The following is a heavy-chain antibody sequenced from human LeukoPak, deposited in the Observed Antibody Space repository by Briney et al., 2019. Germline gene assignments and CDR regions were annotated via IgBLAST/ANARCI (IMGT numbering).Heavy chain of an antibody. V-gene: IGHV3-30*18. Sequence: GGSLRLSCAASGFTFSSYGMHWVRQAPGKGLEWVAVISYDGSNKYYADSVKGRFTISRDNSKNTLYLQMNSLRAEDTAVYYCAKEGSIFGVVIRPYYFGYWGQGTLVTVSS. D-gene: IGHD3-3*01. CDR3: AKEGSIFGVVIRPYYFGY. J-gene: IGHJ4*02. CDR1: GFTFSSYG. CDR2: ISYDGSNK.